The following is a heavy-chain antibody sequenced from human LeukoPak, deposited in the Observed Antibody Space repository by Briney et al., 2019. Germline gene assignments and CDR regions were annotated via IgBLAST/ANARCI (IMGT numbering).Heavy chain of an antibody. Sequence: PSETLSLTCTVSGASISGYYWSWIRQPPGKGLEWIGYMHSTGSTNQNPSLKSRVTMSVDAPKNQFSLKLTSVTAADTAVYYCAAEYEYGDHDYWGQGTLVTVSS. D-gene: IGHD4-17*01. CDR1: GASISGYY. J-gene: IGHJ4*02. CDR2: MHSTGST. CDR3: AAEYEYGDHDY. V-gene: IGHV4-59*01.